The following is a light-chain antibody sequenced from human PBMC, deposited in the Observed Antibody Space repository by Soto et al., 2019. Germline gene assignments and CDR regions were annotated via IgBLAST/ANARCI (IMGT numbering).Light chain of an antibody. CDR3: QQYNNWPQIT. CDR2: GAS. J-gene: IGKJ5*01. CDR1: QSVSSN. V-gene: IGKV3-15*01. Sequence: ELVFTQSPGTLSLSPGERAPLSCRASQSVSSNLAWYQQKPGQAPRLLIYGASTRATGIPARFSGSGSGTEFTLTISSLKSEDFAVYYCQQYNNWPQITCGQGTRREIK.